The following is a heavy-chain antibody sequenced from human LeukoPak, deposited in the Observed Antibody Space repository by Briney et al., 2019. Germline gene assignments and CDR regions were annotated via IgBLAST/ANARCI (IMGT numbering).Heavy chain of an antibody. Sequence: SETLSLTCAAYGGSFSGYYWSWIRQPPGKGLEWIGEINHSGSTNYNPSLKSRVTISVDTSKNQFSLKLSSVTAADTAVYYCARSPSSSWANWYFDLWGRATLVTVSS. J-gene: IGHJ2*01. V-gene: IGHV4-34*01. D-gene: IGHD6-13*01. CDR3: ARSPSSSWANWYFDL. CDR2: INHSGST. CDR1: GGSFSGYY.